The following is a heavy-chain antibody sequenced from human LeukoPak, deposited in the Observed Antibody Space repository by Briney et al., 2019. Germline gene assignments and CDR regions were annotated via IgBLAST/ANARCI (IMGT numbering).Heavy chain of an antibody. D-gene: IGHD3-22*01. J-gene: IGHJ4*02. Sequence: SETLSLTCTVSGGSISSYYWSWIRQPPGKGLDWIASIYYSGSTYYNPSLKSRVTISIDTSKNQFSLKLSSVTAADTAVYYCARKPGGSGYSYTFDYWGQGTLVTVSS. V-gene: IGHV4-59*05. CDR2: IYYSGST. CDR3: ARKPGGSGYSYTFDY. CDR1: GGSISSYY.